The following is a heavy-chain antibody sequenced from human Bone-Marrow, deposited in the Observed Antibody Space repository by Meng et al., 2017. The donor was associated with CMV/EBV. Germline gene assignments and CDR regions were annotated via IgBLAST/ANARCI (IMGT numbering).Heavy chain of an antibody. D-gene: IGHD3-3*02. CDR3: ASLASYNWFDP. Sequence: SETLSLTCAVQGASFSGYYWRWIRQPPGKGLEWIGEINHSGSTNYNPSLKSRVTISGDTSKNQFSLKLSSVTAADTAVYYCASLASYNWFDPWGQGTLVTVSS. CDR2: INHSGST. CDR1: GASFSGYY. J-gene: IGHJ5*02. V-gene: IGHV4-34*01.